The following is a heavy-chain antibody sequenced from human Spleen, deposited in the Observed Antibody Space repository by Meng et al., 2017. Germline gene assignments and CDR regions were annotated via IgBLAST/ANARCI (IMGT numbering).Heavy chain of an antibody. Sequence: QVQLQQWGAELLKPSETLSLTCAVNGGSLSGAYWNWIRQPPGKGLEWIGEIIHGGSPSYNPSLKSRVTISIDTSKNQLSLMLSSVTAADTAVYYCARRPTGIDYWGQGTLVTVSS. CDR2: IIHGGSP. CDR1: GGSLSGAY. J-gene: IGHJ4*02. V-gene: IGHV4-34*12. D-gene: IGHD2-8*02. CDR3: ARRPTGIDY.